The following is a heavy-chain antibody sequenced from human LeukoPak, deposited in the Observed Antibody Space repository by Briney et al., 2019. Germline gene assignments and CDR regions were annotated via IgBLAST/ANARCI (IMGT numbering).Heavy chain of an antibody. CDR3: ARVSSQYYYDSSGYPAVRLRAFDF. D-gene: IGHD3-22*01. CDR1: GFTVSSDY. V-gene: IGHV3-66*01. Sequence: GGSLRLSCAASGFTVSSDYMSWVRQAPGKGLEWVSVIYSGGTTYYADSVKGRFTISRDNSKNMLFLQMNSLRAEDTAVYYCARVSSQYYYDSSGYPAVRLRAFDFWGQGTMVTVPS. J-gene: IGHJ3*01. CDR2: IYSGGTT.